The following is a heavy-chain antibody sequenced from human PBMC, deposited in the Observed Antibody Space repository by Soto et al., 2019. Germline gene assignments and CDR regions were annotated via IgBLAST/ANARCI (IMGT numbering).Heavy chain of an antibody. D-gene: IGHD1-26*01. J-gene: IGHJ3*02. CDR2: IRSKANSYAT. Sequence: GGSLRLSCAASGFTFSGSAMHWVRQASGKGLEWVGRIRSKANSYATAYAASVKGRFTISRDDSKNTAYLQMNSLKTEDTAVYYCNSYSGSYSSAFDIWGQGTMVTVSS. V-gene: IGHV3-73*01. CDR1: GFTFSGSA. CDR3: NSYSGSYSSAFDI.